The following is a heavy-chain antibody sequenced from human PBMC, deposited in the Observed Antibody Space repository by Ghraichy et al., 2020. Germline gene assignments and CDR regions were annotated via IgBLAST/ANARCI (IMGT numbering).Heavy chain of an antibody. J-gene: IGHJ3*02. D-gene: IGHD2-2*01. Sequence: SETLSLTCTVSGGSISSYYWSWIRQPPGKGLEWIGYIYYSGSTNFNPSLKSRVTISVDTSKNQFSLKLSSVTAADTAVYYCARVQSVGYQLLTANWNLDAFDIWGQGTMVTVSS. V-gene: IGHV4-59*01. CDR2: IYYSGST. CDR3: ARVQSVGYQLLTANWNLDAFDI. CDR1: GGSISSYY.